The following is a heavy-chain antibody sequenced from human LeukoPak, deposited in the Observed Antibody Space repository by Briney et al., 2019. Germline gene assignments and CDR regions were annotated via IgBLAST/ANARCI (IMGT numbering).Heavy chain of an antibody. V-gene: IGHV1-46*01. Sequence: ASVKVSCKASGYTFTNFYMHWVRQAPGQGLEWMGIINPSGGSTRYAQNFQGRVTLTRDTSTSTVYMELSSLRSEDTAVYYCARVVIEMVRGVIITNWFDPWGQGTLVTVSS. CDR1: GYTFTNFY. D-gene: IGHD3-10*01. J-gene: IGHJ5*02. CDR3: ARVVIEMVRGVIITNWFDP. CDR2: INPSGGST.